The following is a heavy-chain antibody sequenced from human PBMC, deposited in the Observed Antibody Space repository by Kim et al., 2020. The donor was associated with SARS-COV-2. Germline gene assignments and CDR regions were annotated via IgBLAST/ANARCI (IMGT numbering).Heavy chain of an antibody. CDR1: GGSISSYY. CDR3: AGSAEFTIFGVVIIPGWFGP. J-gene: IGHJ5*02. CDR2: IYYSGST. Sequence: SETLSLTCTVSGGSISSYYWSWIRQPPGKGLEWIGYIYYSGSTNYNPSLKSRVTISVDTSKNQFSLKLSSVTAADTAVYYCAGSAEFTIFGVVIIPGWFGPWGQGTLVTVSS. V-gene: IGHV4-59*13. D-gene: IGHD3-3*01.